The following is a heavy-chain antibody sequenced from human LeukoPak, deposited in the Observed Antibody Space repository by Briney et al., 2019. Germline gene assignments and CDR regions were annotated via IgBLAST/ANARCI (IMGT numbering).Heavy chain of an antibody. V-gene: IGHV4-59*07. J-gene: IGHJ4*02. D-gene: IGHD6-13*01. CDR1: GGPISSYY. CDR3: ARGGPVPGYSSSFDY. CDR2: NYYSGST. Sequence: SDTLSLPCTVTGGPISSYYGRGIRQPPAKGLEWIGDNYYSGSTTSHPSLKSRVTISVDTSKHQFSLKLSSVTAADTAVYYFARGGPVPGYSSSFDYSGQGTLVTVSS.